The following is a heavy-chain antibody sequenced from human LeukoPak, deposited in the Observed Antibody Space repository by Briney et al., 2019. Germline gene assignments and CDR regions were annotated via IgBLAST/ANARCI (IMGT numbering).Heavy chain of an antibody. CDR2: ISFSSSYM. D-gene: IGHD3-10*01. CDR3: ARERSSGVAY. J-gene: IGHJ4*02. V-gene: IGHV3-21*01. CDR1: GFTFSSYS. Sequence: PGGSLRLSCAASGFTFSSYSMNWVRQAPGKGLEWVSSISFSSSYMYYADSVKGRFTISRDNAKNSLYLQMNSLRAEDTAVYYCARERSSGVAYWGQGTLVTVSS.